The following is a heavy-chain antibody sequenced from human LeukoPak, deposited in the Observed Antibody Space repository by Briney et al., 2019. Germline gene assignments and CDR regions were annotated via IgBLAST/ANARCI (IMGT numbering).Heavy chain of an antibody. J-gene: IGHJ3*02. CDR2: ISGSGGST. CDR3: AKDLRTSYSNGWRDAFHI. Sequence: GGSLRLSCAASGFTFSTYAMSWVRQAPGKGLEWVSAISGSGGSTYYADSVKGRFTISRDNSKNTLYLQMNSLRAEDTAVYYCAKDLRTSYSNGWRDAFHIWGQGTMVTVSS. CDR1: GFTFSTYA. V-gene: IGHV3-23*01. D-gene: IGHD6-19*01.